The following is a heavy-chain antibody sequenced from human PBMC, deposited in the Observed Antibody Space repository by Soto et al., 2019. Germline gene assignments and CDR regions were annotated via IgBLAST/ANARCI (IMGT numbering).Heavy chain of an antibody. Sequence: SETLSLPCTVSGGSISSSSYYWGWIRQPPGKGLEWIGSIYYSGSTYYNPSLKSRVTISVDTSKNQFSLKLSSVTAADTAVYYCARPRFKYSSGWFPYFDYWGQGTLVTVSS. D-gene: IGHD6-19*01. CDR2: IYYSGST. CDR3: ARPRFKYSSGWFPYFDY. J-gene: IGHJ4*02. V-gene: IGHV4-39*01. CDR1: GGSISSSSYY.